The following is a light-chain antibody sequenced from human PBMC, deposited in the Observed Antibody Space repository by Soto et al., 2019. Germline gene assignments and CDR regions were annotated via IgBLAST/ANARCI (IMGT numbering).Light chain of an antibody. CDR1: QNVSSN. CDR2: GAS. CDR3: QHYDKWLRG. V-gene: IGKV3-15*01. J-gene: IGKJ1*01. Sequence: EIVMTQSPAALSVSPGERVTLSCRASQNVSSNLAWYQQKPGQTPGLLIYGASSRAPGIAAGFSGSGSGTDFTLTISSLQSEDFAIYYCQHYDKWLRGVGQGTKVDSK.